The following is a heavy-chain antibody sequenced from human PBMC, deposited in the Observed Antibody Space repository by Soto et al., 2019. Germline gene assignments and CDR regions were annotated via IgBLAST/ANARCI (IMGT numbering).Heavy chain of an antibody. D-gene: IGHD6-13*01. CDR3: AKGSAAADY. V-gene: IGHV3-30*18. CDR1: GFAFSSYG. J-gene: IGHJ4*02. Sequence: GGSLRLSCAASGFAFSSYGMHWVRQAPGKGLEWVAVISYDGSNKYYAGSVKGRFTISRDNSKNTLYLQMNSLRAEDTAVYYCAKGSAAADYWGQGTLVTVSS. CDR2: ISYDGSNK.